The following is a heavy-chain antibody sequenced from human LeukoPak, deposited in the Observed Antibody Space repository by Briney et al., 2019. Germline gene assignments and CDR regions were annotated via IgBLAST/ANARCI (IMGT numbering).Heavy chain of an antibody. Sequence: SGGSLRLSCAASGFTFSNAWMSWVRQAPGKGLEWVSAISGSGGSTYYADSVKGRFTISRDNSKNTLYLQMNSLRAEDTAVYYCAKLASSSCHDYWGQGTLVTVSS. V-gene: IGHV3-23*01. D-gene: IGHD6-13*01. J-gene: IGHJ4*02. CDR1: GFTFSNAW. CDR3: AKLASSSCHDY. CDR2: ISGSGGST.